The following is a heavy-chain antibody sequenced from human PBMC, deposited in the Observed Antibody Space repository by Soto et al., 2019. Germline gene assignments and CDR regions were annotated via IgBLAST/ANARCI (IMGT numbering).Heavy chain of an antibody. CDR2: IYYSGST. Sequence: QLLESGPGLVKPSETLSLTCTVSGGSISSSSYYWGWIRQPPGKGLEWIGSIYYSGSTYYNPSLKSRVTISVDTSKNQFSLKLSSVTAADTAVYYCARRRETKYYYYGMDVWGQGTTVTVSS. CDR1: GGSISSSSYY. V-gene: IGHV4-39*01. J-gene: IGHJ6*02. D-gene: IGHD1-1*01. CDR3: ARRRETKYYYYGMDV.